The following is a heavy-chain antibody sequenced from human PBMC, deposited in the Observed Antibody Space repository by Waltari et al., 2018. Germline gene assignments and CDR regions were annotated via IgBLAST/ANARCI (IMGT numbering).Heavy chain of an antibody. CDR3: ARDSIGMDV. Sequence: EVQLVESGGGLVQPGGSLRLSCAASGFNSSNYWMSWFRQAPGKGLEWVANMLQHETDTYYVGSVKGRFTISRDNAKNSLYLQMNTLRAEDTAVYFCARDSIGMDVWGQGTTVTVSS. J-gene: IGHJ6*02. CDR2: MLQHETDT. V-gene: IGHV3-7*03. CDR1: GFNSSNYW.